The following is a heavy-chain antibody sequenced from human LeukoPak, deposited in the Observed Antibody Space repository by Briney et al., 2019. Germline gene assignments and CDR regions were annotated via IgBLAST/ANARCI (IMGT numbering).Heavy chain of an antibody. CDR1: GFTFTTY. J-gene: IGHJ5*02. D-gene: IGHD6-19*01. V-gene: IGHV3-23*01. CDR3: AKDLLASGWFS. Sequence: RSGGSLRLSCAASGFTFTTYMAWVRQAPGKGLEWVSAISGSGDNTYYADSGRGRFIISRDNSKNTLYLQMNSLRDEDRAIYSCAKDLLASGWFSWGPGNLVTVSS. CDR2: ISGSGDNT.